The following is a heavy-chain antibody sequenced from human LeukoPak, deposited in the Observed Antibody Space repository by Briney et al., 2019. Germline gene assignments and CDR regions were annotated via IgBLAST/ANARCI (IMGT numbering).Heavy chain of an antibody. CDR2: IFYSGST. Sequence: SETLSLTCTVSGGSISNYYWSWIRQPPGKGLEWIGYIFYSGSTNYSPSLKSRVTISVDTSKNQFSLKVRSVTAADTAVYYCTRRDSTGYGYFDYWGQGTLVTVSS. J-gene: IGHJ4*02. V-gene: IGHV4-59*01. D-gene: IGHD3-22*01. CDR1: GGSISNYY. CDR3: TRRDSTGYGYFDY.